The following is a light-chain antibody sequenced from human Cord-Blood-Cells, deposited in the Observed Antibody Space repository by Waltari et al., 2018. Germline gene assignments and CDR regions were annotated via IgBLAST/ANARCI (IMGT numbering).Light chain of an antibody. CDR1: QGISSA. J-gene: IGKJ5*01. CDR2: DAS. V-gene: IGKV1-13*02. Sequence: AIQLTQSTSSLSASVGDRVTITCRASQGISSALAWYQQKPGKAPKLLSYDASSLESGVPSRFSGSGSGTDFTLTISSLQPEDFATYYCQQFNSYPLTFGQGTRLEIK. CDR3: QQFNSYPLT.